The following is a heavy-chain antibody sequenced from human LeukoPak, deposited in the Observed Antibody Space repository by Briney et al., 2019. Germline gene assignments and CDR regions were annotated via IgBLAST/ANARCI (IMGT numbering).Heavy chain of an antibody. CDR3: ARGMATIDGYYYYMDV. CDR1: GFTFSSYV. V-gene: IGHV3-30*04. J-gene: IGHJ6*03. Sequence: GGSLRLSCAASGFTFSSYVMHWVRQAPGKGLEWVAIISYDGSNEYYADSVKGRFTISRDNSKNTLYLQMNSLRAADTAVYYCARGMATIDGYYYYMDVWGKGTTVTVSS. CDR2: ISYDGSNE. D-gene: IGHD5-24*01.